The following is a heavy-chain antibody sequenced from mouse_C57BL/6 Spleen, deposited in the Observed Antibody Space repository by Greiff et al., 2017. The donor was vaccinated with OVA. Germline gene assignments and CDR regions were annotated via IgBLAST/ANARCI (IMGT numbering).Heavy chain of an antibody. Sequence: QVQLQQSGAELVKPGASVKLSCKASGYTFTSYWMQWVKQRPGQGLEWIGEIDPSDSYTNYNQKFKGKATLTVDTSSSTAYMQLSSLTSEDSAVYYCARVYYDSYWYFDVWGTGTTVTVSS. CDR3: ARVYYDSYWYFDV. J-gene: IGHJ1*03. CDR2: IDPSDSYT. CDR1: GYTFTSYW. D-gene: IGHD2-4*01. V-gene: IGHV1-50*01.